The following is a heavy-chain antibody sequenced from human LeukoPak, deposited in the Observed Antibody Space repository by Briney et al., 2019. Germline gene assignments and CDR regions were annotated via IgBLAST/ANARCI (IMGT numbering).Heavy chain of an antibody. Sequence: GGSLRLSCAASGFTFSAFGMNWVRQAPGRGLEWVSTITKNGDITYYVDSVKGRFTISRDNSKNTLYLQMNSLRAEDTAVYYCAKESPYCTNGVCYRPFDYWGQGTLVTVSS. CDR2: ITKNGDIT. CDR3: AKESPYCTNGVCYRPFDY. D-gene: IGHD2-8*01. V-gene: IGHV3-23*01. CDR1: GFTFSAFG. J-gene: IGHJ4*02.